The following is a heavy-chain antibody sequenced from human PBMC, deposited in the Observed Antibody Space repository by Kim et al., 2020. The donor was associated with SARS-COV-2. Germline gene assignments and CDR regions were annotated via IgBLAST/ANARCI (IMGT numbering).Heavy chain of an antibody. CDR2: IGTSGDT. J-gene: IGHJ6*02. Sequence: GESLRLSCAASGFTFSSYDMHWVRQATGKGLEWVSAIGTSGDTYSPCSVKGRFTISRRNAKNSLYLQMNRLRARDTAVYYCARGGIAAAGIPFYYGLDVWGQGTTVTVSS. CDR1: GFTFSSYD. V-gene: IGHV3-13*04. CDR3: ARGGIAAAGIPFYYGLDV. D-gene: IGHD6-13*01.